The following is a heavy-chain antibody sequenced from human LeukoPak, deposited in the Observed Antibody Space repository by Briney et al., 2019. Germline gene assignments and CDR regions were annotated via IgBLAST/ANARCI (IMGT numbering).Heavy chain of an antibody. D-gene: IGHD3-16*02. J-gene: IGHJ6*03. Sequence: ASVKVPCKASGYTFTSYDINWVRQATGQGLEWMGWMNPNSGNTGYAQKFQGRVTMTRNTSISTAYMELSSLRSEDTAVYYCARGLRALSPYDYYMDVWGKGTTVTVSS. CDR3: ARGLRALSPYDYYMDV. CDR1: GYTFTSYD. V-gene: IGHV1-8*01. CDR2: MNPNSGNT.